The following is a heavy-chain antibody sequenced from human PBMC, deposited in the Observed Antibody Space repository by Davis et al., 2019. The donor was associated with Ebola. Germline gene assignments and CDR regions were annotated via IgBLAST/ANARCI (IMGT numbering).Heavy chain of an antibody. Sequence: GESLKISCAASGFTFSSYGMHWVRQAPGKGLEWVAVIWYDGSNKYYADSVKGRFTISRDNSKNTLYLQMNSLRAEDTAVYYCARDQAAAGTLQATYYFDYWGQGTLVTVSS. CDR3: ARDQAAAGTLQATYYFDY. D-gene: IGHD6-13*01. V-gene: IGHV3-33*01. CDR2: IWYDGSNK. J-gene: IGHJ4*02. CDR1: GFTFSSYG.